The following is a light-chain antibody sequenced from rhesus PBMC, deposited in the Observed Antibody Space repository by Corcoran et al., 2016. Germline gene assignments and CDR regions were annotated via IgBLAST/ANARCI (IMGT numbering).Light chain of an antibody. CDR2: KTS. Sequence: DIQMTQSPSSLSASVGDTVTITCRASQSISSWLDWYQQKPGKAPTLLIYKTSSLQSGVPSRFSGSGSGTDFTLTISSLQPEDFATYYCLQYNSSPWTFGQGTKVEIK. CDR1: QSISSW. J-gene: IGKJ1*01. CDR3: LQYNSSPWT. V-gene: IGKV1-22*01.